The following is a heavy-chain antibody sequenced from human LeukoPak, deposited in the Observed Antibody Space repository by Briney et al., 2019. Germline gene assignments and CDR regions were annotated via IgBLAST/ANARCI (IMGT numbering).Heavy chain of an antibody. Sequence: GGSLRLSCAASGFTLSSNWMDWVRQAPGKGLLWVSDIKSDESSTHFADSVKGRFTISRDNAKNTLYLQMNNLRAEDTAIYYCATDYYVSGSYYRLFYWGQGTLVTVSS. CDR2: IKSDESST. CDR1: GFTLSSNW. CDR3: ATDYYVSGSYYRLFY. D-gene: IGHD3-10*01. J-gene: IGHJ4*02. V-gene: IGHV3-74*01.